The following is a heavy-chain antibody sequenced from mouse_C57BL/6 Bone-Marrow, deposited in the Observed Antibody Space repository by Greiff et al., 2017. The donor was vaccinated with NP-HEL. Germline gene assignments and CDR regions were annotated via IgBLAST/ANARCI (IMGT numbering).Heavy chain of an antibody. J-gene: IGHJ3*01. CDR3: TRWFAY. CDR2: IEPETGGT. Sequence: QVQLQQSGAELVRPGASVTLSCKASGYTFTDYEMHWVKQTPVHGLEWIGAIEPETGGTAYNQKFKGKAILTAYKSSSTAYMELRSLTSEDSAVYYCTRWFAYWGQGTLVTVSA. CDR1: GYTFTDYE. V-gene: IGHV1-15*01.